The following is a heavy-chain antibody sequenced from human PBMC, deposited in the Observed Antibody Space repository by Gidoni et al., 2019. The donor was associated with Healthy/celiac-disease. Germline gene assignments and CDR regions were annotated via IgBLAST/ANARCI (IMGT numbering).Heavy chain of an antibody. V-gene: IGHV3-48*03. Sequence: EVQLVESGGGLVQPGGALRLSCAAPGFIFRSCELNWVRQAPGKGLEWVSYISSSGSTIYYADSVKGRFTISRDNAKNSLYLQMNSLRAEDTAVYYCARDLKEGSGIEGCFSFDYWGQGTLVTVSS. D-gene: IGHD3-10*01. CDR1: GFIFRSCE. CDR2: ISSSGSTI. J-gene: IGHJ4*02. CDR3: ARDLKEGSGIEGCFSFDY.